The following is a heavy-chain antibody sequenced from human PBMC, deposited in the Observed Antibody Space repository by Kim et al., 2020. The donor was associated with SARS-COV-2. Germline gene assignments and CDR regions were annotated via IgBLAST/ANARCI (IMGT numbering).Heavy chain of an antibody. CDR1: GFTFSSYA. CDR2: ISGSGGST. D-gene: IGHD6-19*01. V-gene: IGHV3-23*01. Sequence: GGSLRLSCAASGFTFSSYAMSWVRQAPGKGLEWVSAISGSGGSTYYADSVKCRFTISRDNSKNTLYLQMNSLRAEDTAVFYCAKSGWGYYFDYWGQGTLVTVSS. J-gene: IGHJ4*02. CDR3: AKSGWGYYFDY.